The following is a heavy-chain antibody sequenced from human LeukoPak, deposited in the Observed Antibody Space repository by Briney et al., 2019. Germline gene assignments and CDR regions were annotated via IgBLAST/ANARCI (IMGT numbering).Heavy chain of an antibody. CDR3: VGRQDTSGYYYVN. J-gene: IGHJ4*02. D-gene: IGHD3-22*01. V-gene: IGHV4-59*01. CDR2: THYTGNT. Sequence: SETLSLTCTVSGGSFSNYHWSWIRQPPGKGLEWIGYTHYTGNTNYSPSLKSRVTISVDTSKNQFSLKLSSVTAADTAVYYCVGRQDTSGYYYVNWGQGTLVTVSS. CDR1: GGSFSNYH.